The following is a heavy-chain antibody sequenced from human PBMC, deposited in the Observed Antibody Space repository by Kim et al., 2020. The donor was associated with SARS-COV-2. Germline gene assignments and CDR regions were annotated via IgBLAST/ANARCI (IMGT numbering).Heavy chain of an antibody. J-gene: IGHJ3*02. D-gene: IGHD2-2*01. CDR3: ARVGRGPIVPGVMLGRQQLETYDAFDI. Sequence: ASVKVSCKASGYTFTSYGFSWVRQAPGQGLEWMGWISAYNGNTNYAQKLQGRVTMTTDTSTSTAYMELRSLRSDDTAVYYCARVGRGPIVPGVMLGRQQLETYDAFDIWGQGTMVTVSS. CDR1: GYTFTSYG. V-gene: IGHV1-18*04. CDR2: ISAYNGNT.